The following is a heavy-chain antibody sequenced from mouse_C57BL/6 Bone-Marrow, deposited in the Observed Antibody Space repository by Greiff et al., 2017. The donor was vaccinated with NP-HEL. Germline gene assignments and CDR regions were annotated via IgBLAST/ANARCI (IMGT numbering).Heavy chain of an antibody. J-gene: IGHJ4*01. CDR2: INPYNGGT. CDR1: GYTFTDYY. Sequence: EVQLQQSGPVLVKPGASVKMSCKASGYTFTDYYMNWVKQSHGKSLEWIGVINPYNGGTSYNQKFKGKATLTVDKSSSTAYMELNSLTSEDSAVYYCARGGDCYYAMDYWGQGTSVTVSS. CDR3: ARGGDCYYAMDY. V-gene: IGHV1-19*01.